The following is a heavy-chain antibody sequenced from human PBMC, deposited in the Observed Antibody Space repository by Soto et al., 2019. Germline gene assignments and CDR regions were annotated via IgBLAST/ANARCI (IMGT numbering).Heavy chain of an antibody. D-gene: IGHD1-20*01. CDR2: ISHGGST. V-gene: IGHV4-4*02. CDR3: AREVSGIQAFDY. Sequence: SETLSLTCVVSGGSINSSYWWNWVRQPPGKGLEWIGEISHGGSTNFNPSLESRATISVDKSKNHLSLKLDSVTAADTAVYYCAREVSGIQAFDYWGQGTLVTVSS. CDR1: GGSINSSYW. J-gene: IGHJ4*02.